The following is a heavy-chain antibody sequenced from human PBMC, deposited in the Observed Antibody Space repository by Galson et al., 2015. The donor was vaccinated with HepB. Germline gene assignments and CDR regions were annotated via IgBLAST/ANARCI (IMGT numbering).Heavy chain of an antibody. J-gene: IGHJ3*02. D-gene: IGHD3-16*02. Sequence: SVKVSCKASGYTFTSYGISWVRQAPGQGLEWMGWISAYNGNTNYAQKLQGRVTMTTDKSTSTAYMELRSLRSDDTAVYYCATSYRYSNDAFDIWGQGTMLTVSS. V-gene: IGHV1-18*01. CDR1: GYTFTSYG. CDR2: ISAYNGNT. CDR3: ATSYRYSNDAFDI.